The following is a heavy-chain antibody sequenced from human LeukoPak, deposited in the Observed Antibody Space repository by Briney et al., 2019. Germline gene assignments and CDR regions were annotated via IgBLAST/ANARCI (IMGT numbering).Heavy chain of an antibody. D-gene: IGHD1-14*01. Sequence: SETLSLTCTVSGGSISSSSYYWGWIRQPPGKGLEWIGSIYYSGSTYYNPSLKSRVTISVDTSKNQFSLKLSSVTAADTAVYDCARHGFASIGEPTPFDYWGQGTLVTVSS. CDR1: GGSISSSSYY. J-gene: IGHJ4*02. V-gene: IGHV4-39*01. CDR2: IYYSGST. CDR3: ARHGFASIGEPTPFDY.